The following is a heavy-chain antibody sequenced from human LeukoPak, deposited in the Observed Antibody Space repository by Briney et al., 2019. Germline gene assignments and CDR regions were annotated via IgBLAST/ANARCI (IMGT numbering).Heavy chain of an antibody. V-gene: IGHV3-72*01. Sequence: PGGSLRLSCAASGFTFSDHYLDWVRQSPGKGLEWIGRTRSKAYSYTTEYAASVKGRFTISRDDSKNTLYLQMNSLKTEDTAVYYCAAAGKDYWGQGTLVTVSS. D-gene: IGHD6-13*01. CDR2: TRSKAYSYTT. CDR1: GFTFSDHY. J-gene: IGHJ4*02. CDR3: AAAGKDY.